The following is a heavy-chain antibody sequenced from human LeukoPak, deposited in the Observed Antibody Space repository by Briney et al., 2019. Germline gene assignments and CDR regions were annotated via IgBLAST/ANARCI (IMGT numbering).Heavy chain of an antibody. CDR1: GGSISSGTYY. CDR3: ARSQFYGSGSYQGRWFDP. D-gene: IGHD3-10*01. V-gene: IGHV4-30-4*07. J-gene: IGHJ5*02. Sequence: SETLPLTCTVSGGSISSGTYYWSWIRQPPGKGLEWIGNIYYSGSTYYNPSLKSRVNISVDTSKNQFSLKLTSVTAADTAVYYCARSQFYGSGSYQGRWFDPWGQGTLVTVSS. CDR2: IYYSGST.